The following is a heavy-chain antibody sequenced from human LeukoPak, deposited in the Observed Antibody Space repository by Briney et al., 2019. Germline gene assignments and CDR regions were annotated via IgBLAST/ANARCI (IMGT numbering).Heavy chain of an antibody. V-gene: IGHV1-24*01. J-gene: IGHJ4*02. CDR3: ARESPNYYDSSGYVLRGHNFDY. D-gene: IGHD3-22*01. CDR1: GYTLTELS. Sequence: ASVKVSCKVSGYTLTELSMHWVRQAPGKGLEWMGGFDPEDGETIYAQKFQGRVTMTRDMSTSTAYMELSSLRSEDTAVYYCARESPNYYDSSGYVLRGHNFDYWGQGTLVTVSS. CDR2: FDPEDGET.